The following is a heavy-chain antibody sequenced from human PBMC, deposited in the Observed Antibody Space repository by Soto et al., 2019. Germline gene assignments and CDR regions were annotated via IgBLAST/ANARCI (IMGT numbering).Heavy chain of an antibody. CDR1: GFTFSNFA. CDR2: ITGSTGTT. V-gene: IGHV3-23*01. J-gene: IGHJ6*03. Sequence: ESVGGSVQPGGSLRLSCAASGFTFSNFAMSWVRHAPGKGLEWVSEITGSTGTTYYADSVRGRFIISRDNSQNTLHLQMNSLRPEDTAVYYCAKDTSSSPYYMDVWGKGTTVTVSS. D-gene: IGHD2-2*01. CDR3: AKDTSSSPYYMDV.